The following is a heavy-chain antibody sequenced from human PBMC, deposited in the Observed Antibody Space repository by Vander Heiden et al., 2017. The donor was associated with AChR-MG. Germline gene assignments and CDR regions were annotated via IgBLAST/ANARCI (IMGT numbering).Heavy chain of an antibody. CDR1: GGSVRRGSYY. J-gene: IGHJ2*01. D-gene: IGHD3-9*01. Sequence: QVQLQESGPGLVKPSETLPLTCPVSGGSVRRGSYYWSWIRQPPGKGLEWIGYIYYSGSTNYNPSLKSRVTISVDTSKNQFSLKLSSVTAADTAVYYCARGDYDILTGDHWYFDLWGRGTLVTVSS. CDR3: ARGDYDILTGDHWYFDL. V-gene: IGHV4-61*01. CDR2: IYYSGST.